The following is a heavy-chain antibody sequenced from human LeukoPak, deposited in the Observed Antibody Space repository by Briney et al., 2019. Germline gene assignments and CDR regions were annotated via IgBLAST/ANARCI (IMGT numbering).Heavy chain of an antibody. CDR2: ISSSGSTI. Sequence: HAGGSLRLSCAASGFSFSTYAMHWVRQAPGKGLEWVSYISSSGSTIYYADSVKGRFTISRDNAKNSLYLQMNSLRAEDTAVYYCARDQRITMVRGVIINDRWFDPWGQGTLVTVSS. CDR3: ARDQRITMVRGVIINDRWFDP. D-gene: IGHD3-10*01. J-gene: IGHJ5*02. V-gene: IGHV3-48*03. CDR1: GFSFSTYA.